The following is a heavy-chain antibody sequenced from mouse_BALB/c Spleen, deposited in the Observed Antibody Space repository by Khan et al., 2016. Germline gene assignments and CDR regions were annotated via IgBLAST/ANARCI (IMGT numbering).Heavy chain of an antibody. CDR2: INPSSGYT. CDR1: GYTFTIYT. CDR3: ARSRSRGDNYFFDY. J-gene: IGHJ2*01. Sequence: QIQLVQSGAELARPGASVKMSCKASGYTFTIYTMHWVKQRPGQGLEWIGYINPSSGYTNYNKKFKDKATLTAEQSSSTAYMQLSSLTSEDSAVYYCARSRSRGDNYFFDYWGQGTTLTVSS. V-gene: IGHV1-4*01. D-gene: IGHD1-3*01.